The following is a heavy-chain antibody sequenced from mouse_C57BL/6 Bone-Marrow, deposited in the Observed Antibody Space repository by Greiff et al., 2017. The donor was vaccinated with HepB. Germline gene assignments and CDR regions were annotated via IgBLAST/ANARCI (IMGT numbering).Heavy chain of an antibody. CDR2: ISDGGSYT. Sequence: EVKVVESGGGLVKPGGSLKLSCAASGFTFSSYAMSWVRQTPEKRLEWVATISDGGSYTYYPDNVKGRFTISRDNAKNNLYLQMSHLKSEDTAMYYCAREGTVGGDYWGQGTTLTVSS. CDR3: AREGTVGGDY. J-gene: IGHJ2*01. CDR1: GFTFSSYA. D-gene: IGHD1-1*01. V-gene: IGHV5-4*01.